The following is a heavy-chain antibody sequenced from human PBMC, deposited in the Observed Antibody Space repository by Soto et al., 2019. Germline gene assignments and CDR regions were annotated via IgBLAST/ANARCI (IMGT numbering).Heavy chain of an antibody. CDR3: ARSGGGSGWL. Sequence: LSLTCTVSGDSVSTGSKYWSWSRQPPGKALEWIAYIYSSGSTNYNPSLKSRVTISRDTSKNQFSLKMTSVTAEDTAVYYCARSGGGSGWLGGQGTLVTVSS. J-gene: IGHJ4*02. V-gene: IGHV4-61*01. CDR1: GDSVSTGSKY. CDR2: IYSSGST. D-gene: IGHD6-19*01.